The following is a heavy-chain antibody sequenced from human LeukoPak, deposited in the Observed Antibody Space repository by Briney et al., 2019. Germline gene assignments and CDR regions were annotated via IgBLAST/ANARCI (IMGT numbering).Heavy chain of an antibody. CDR3: AAGNWELPVDY. V-gene: IGHV3-9*03. CDR2: ISWNSGSI. CDR1: GFTFDDYA. J-gene: IGHJ4*02. D-gene: IGHD1-26*01. Sequence: PGRSLRLSCAASGFTFDDYAMHWVRQAPGKGLEWVSGISWNSGSIGYAGSVKGRFTISRDNAKNSLYLQMNSLRAGDMALYYCAAGNWELPVDYWGQGTLVTVSS.